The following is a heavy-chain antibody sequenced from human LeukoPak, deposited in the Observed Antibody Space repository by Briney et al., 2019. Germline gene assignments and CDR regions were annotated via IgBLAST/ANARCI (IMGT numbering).Heavy chain of an antibody. J-gene: IGHJ6*03. Sequence: TGGSLRLSCAASGFTFSTFAMIWVRQPPGKGLEWVSSIFPSGGEIHYADSVKGRFTISRDNSKNTLFLQINSLRAEDTAVYYCAKNGDRGAFCSGGTCYPYYYYYMDVWGKGTTVTISS. CDR3: AKNGDRGAFCSGGTCYPYYYYYMDV. CDR2: IFPSGGEI. CDR1: GFTFSTFA. V-gene: IGHV3-23*01. D-gene: IGHD2-15*01.